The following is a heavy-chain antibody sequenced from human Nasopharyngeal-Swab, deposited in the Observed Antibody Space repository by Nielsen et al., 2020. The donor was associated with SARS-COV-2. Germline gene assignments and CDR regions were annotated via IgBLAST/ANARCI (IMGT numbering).Heavy chain of an antibody. Sequence: GESLKISCAASGFSFSGYDMNWVRQAPGKGLEWVSGISASGGSTDHADSVKGRFTISRDNSKNTLYLQMNSLRAEDTAVYYCSTELVVADGGSYYYYGMDVWGQGTTVTVSS. CDR1: GFSFSGYD. V-gene: IGHV3-23*01. CDR3: STELVVADGGSYYYYGMDV. D-gene: IGHD2-15*01. CDR2: ISASGGST. J-gene: IGHJ6*02.